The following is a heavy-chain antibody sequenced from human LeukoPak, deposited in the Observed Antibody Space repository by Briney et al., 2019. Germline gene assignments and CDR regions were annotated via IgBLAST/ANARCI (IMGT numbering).Heavy chain of an antibody. V-gene: IGHV4-59*01. CDR2: IYYSGST. Sequence: PSETLSLTYTVSGGSISNYYWSWIRQPPGKGLEWIGYIYYSGSTKYNPSLKSRITISVDTSKNQFSLKLSSVTAADTAVYYCARDKSSVAQTNYYYYYGMDVWGQGTTVTVSS. CDR3: ARDKSSVAQTNYYYYYGMDV. J-gene: IGHJ6*02. D-gene: IGHD6-19*01. CDR1: GGSISNYY.